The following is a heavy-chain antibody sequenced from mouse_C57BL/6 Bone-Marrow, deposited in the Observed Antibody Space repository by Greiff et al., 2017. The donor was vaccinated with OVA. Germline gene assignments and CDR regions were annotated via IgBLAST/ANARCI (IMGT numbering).Heavy chain of an antibody. D-gene: IGHD1-1*01. CDR3: ARRGLFITTVVEDYFDD. CDR1: GYTFTDYY. V-gene: IGHV1-19*01. CDR2: INPYNGGT. J-gene: IGHJ2*01. Sequence: EVQLQQSGPVLVKPGASVKMSCKASGYTFTDYYMNWVKQSHGKSLEWIGVINPYNGGTSYNQKFKGKATLTVDKSSSTAYMELNSLTSEDSAVYYCARRGLFITTVVEDYFDDWGQGTTLTVSS.